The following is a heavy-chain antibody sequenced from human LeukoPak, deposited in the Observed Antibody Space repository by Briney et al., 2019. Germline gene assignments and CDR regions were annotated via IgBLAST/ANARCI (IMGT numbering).Heavy chain of an antibody. J-gene: IGHJ6*03. CDR1: GGSISSSSYY. CDR2: IYYSGST. CDR3: ASGGNVRYYYYYMDV. Sequence: PSETLSLTCTVSGGSISSSSYYWGWIRQPPGKGLEWIGSIYYSGSTYYNPSLKSRVTISVDTSKNQFPLKLSSVTAADTAVYYCASGGNVRYYYYYMDVWGKGTTVTVSS. V-gene: IGHV4-39*01. D-gene: IGHD4-23*01.